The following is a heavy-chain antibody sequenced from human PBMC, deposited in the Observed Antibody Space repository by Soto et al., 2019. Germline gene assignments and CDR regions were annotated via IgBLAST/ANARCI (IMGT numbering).Heavy chain of an antibody. CDR1: GYKFISHS. V-gene: IGHV1-18*01. CDR2: ISAYNGNT. Sequence: ASVKVSCKSSGYKFISHSITWVRHAPGQGLEWMGRISAYNGNTNYAQKVQGRVTMTTDTSTNTAYMELRSLRSDDTAVYYCARGAFCGGAPGCRDMDVWGQGTTVTVSS. J-gene: IGHJ6*02. D-gene: IGHD2-21*01. CDR3: ARGAFCGGAPGCRDMDV.